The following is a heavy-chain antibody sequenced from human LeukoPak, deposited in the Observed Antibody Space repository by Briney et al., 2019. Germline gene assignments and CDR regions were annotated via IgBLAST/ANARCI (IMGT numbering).Heavy chain of an antibody. J-gene: IGHJ4*02. D-gene: IGHD2-21*01. V-gene: IGHV3-7*03. CDR1: GFIFSNYW. CDR3: AKLLPAYLGFDY. CDR2: IKRDGSER. Sequence: GGSLRLSCVASGFIFSNYWMSWVRQAPGKGLEWVANIKRDGSERYYVDSVKGRFTISRDNSKNTLYLQMNSLRAEDTAVYYCAKLLPAYLGFDYWGQGTLVTVSS.